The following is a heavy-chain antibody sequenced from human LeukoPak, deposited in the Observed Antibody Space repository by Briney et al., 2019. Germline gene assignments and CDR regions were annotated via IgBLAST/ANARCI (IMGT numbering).Heavy chain of an antibody. CDR1: GGSISSSSYY. V-gene: IGHV4-39*07. Sequence: PSETLSLTCTVSGGSISSSSYYWGWIRQPPGKGLEWIGSIYYSGSTNYNPSLKSRLTISVDTSKNQFSLKLNSVTAADTAVYYCARWNYRHFDYWGQGTLVTVSS. CDR2: IYYSGST. D-gene: IGHD1-7*01. CDR3: ARWNYRHFDY. J-gene: IGHJ4*02.